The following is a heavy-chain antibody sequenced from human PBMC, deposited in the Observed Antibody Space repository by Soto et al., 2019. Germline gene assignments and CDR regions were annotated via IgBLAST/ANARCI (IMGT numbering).Heavy chain of an antibody. CDR1: GGSFSGYY. CDR2: INHSGST. V-gene: IGHV4-34*01. J-gene: IGHJ4*02. Sequence: SETLSLTCAVYGGSFSGYYWTWIRQPPGTGLEWIGEINHSGSTNYNLSLESRVTVSVDTSKNQFFLKVTSVIAADTAVYYCARHYRFCCGDSCYALDFWGQGTLVTAPQ. D-gene: IGHD2-15*01. CDR3: ARHYRFCCGDSCYALDF.